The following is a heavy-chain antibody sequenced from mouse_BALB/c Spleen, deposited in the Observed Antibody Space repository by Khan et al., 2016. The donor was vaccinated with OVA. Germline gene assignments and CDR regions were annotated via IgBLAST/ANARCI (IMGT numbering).Heavy chain of an antibody. CDR1: GYIFTDYV. V-gene: IGHV1-77*01. J-gene: IGHJ3*01. CDR3: ARGGWDVFAY. CDR2: IYPGSDST. D-gene: IGHD4-1*01. Sequence: MQLQESGPELVKPGASVKMSCKASGYIFTDYVMNWVKQRTGQGLEWIGQIYPGSDSTYYNEKFKDKATLTADRSSSTAYMQLNSLTSEDSAVYFCARGGWDVFAYWGQGTLVTVSA.